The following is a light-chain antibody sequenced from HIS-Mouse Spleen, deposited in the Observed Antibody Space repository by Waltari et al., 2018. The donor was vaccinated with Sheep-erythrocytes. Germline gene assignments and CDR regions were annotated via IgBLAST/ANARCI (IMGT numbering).Light chain of an antibody. Sequence: AIHLTQSPSSLSASLGDRVPITCRASPGISSALAWYQQKPGKAPKLLIYDASSLESGVPSRFSGSGSGTDFTLTISSLQPEDFATYYCQQFNSYPLTFGGGTKVEIK. CDR2: DAS. J-gene: IGKJ4*01. V-gene: IGKV1-13*02. CDR3: QQFNSYPLT. CDR1: PGISSA.